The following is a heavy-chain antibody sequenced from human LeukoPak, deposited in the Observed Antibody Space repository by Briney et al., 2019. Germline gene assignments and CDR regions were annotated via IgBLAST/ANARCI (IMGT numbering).Heavy chain of an antibody. J-gene: IGHJ4*02. CDR3: AKDVGYSSYDLSRKPFDY. CDR2: ISGSGGST. D-gene: IGHD5-12*01. V-gene: IGHV3-23*01. Sequence: PGGSLRLSCAASGFTFSSYAMSWVRQAPGKGLEWVSAISGSGGSTYYADSVKGRFTISRDNSKNTLYLQMNSLRAEDTAVYYCAKDVGYSSYDLSRKPFDYWGQGTPVTVSS. CDR1: GFTFSSYA.